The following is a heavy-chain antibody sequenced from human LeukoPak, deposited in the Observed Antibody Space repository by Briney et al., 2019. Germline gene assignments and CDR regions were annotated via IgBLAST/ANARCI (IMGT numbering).Heavy chain of an antibody. V-gene: IGHV1-2*06. Sequence: RASVKVSCKASGYTFTGYYMHWVRQAPGEGLEWMGRINPNSGGTNYAQKFQGRFTMTRDMSISTAYMELSRLRSDDTAVYYCARDGDPYYYGSGSYSSWFDPWGQGTLVTVSS. D-gene: IGHD3-10*01. CDR3: ARDGDPYYYGSGSYSSWFDP. J-gene: IGHJ5*02. CDR1: GYTFTGYY. CDR2: INPNSGGT.